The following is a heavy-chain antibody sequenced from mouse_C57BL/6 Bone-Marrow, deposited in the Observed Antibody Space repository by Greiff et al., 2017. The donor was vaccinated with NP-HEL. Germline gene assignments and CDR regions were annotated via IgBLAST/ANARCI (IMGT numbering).Heavy chain of an antibody. CDR2: IYPGSGNT. CDR1: GYTFTDYY. D-gene: IGHD1-2*01. Sequence: QVQLKQSGAELVRPGASVKLSCKASGYTFTDYYINWVKQRPGQGLEWIARIYPGSGNTYYNEKFKGKATLTAQKSSSTVYMLLSSLTSVDSAVYFCASRLYAMDYWGQGPSVTVSS. J-gene: IGHJ4*01. V-gene: IGHV1-76*01. CDR3: ASRLYAMDY.